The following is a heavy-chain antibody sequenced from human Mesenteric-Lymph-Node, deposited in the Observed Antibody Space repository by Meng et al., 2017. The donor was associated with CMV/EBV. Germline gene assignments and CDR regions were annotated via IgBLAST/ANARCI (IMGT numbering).Heavy chain of an antibody. CDR1: GFTFSSYS. V-gene: IGHV3-21*01. Sequence: GGSLRLSCAASGFTFSSYSMNWVRQAPGKGLEWVSSITSSSSYIYYADSVKGRFTISRDNAKNSLYLQMNSLRAEDTAMYFCARDARSYYYDSSDYLVGWFDPWGQGTLVTVSS. CDR3: ARDARSYYYDSSDYLVGWFDP. J-gene: IGHJ5*02. D-gene: IGHD3-22*01. CDR2: ITSSSSYI.